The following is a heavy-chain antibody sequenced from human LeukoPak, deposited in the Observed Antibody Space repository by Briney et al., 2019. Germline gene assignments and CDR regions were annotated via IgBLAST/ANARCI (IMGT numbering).Heavy chain of an antibody. CDR3: AANSADYNTLGSSYKV. V-gene: IGHV4-38-2*02. CDR1: GYSISSGYY. J-gene: IGHJ4*02. CDR2: ISYSGTT. Sequence: SETLSLTCTVSGYSISSGYYWGWIRQPPGKGLEWIGSISYSGTTYYNPSLMSRVSISVDTSKNHFSLKLSSVTAADTAVYYCAANSADYNTLGSSYKVWGQGTLVTVSS. D-gene: IGHD3-10*01.